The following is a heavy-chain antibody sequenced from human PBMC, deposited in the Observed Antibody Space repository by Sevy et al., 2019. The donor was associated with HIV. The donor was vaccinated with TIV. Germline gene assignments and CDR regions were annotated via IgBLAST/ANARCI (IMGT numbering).Heavy chain of an antibody. Sequence: GGSPRLSCAASGFTFSSYAMHWVRQAPGKGLEWVAVISYDGSNKYYADSVKGRFTISRDNSKNTLYLQMNSLRAEDTAVYYCARVLLDGDSPDYWGQGTLVTVSS. CDR2: ISYDGSNK. CDR3: ARVLLDGDSPDY. V-gene: IGHV3-30-3*01. J-gene: IGHJ4*02. D-gene: IGHD4-17*01. CDR1: GFTFSSYA.